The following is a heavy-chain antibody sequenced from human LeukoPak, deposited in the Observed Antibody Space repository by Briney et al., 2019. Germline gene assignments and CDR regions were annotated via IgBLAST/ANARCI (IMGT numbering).Heavy chain of an antibody. J-gene: IGHJ4*02. CDR2: INPTSGGT. D-gene: IGHD5-18*01. V-gene: IGHV1-2*02. Sequence: ASVKLSCKASGYTFTVKYMNWVRQAAGQGLGWVGWINPTSGGTNYAQNFQGRVTMTRDTSASTVYMELTGLTSDDTAVYFCARGGYSYAVDYWGQGTLVTVSS. CDR3: ARGGYSYAVDY. CDR1: GYTFTVKY.